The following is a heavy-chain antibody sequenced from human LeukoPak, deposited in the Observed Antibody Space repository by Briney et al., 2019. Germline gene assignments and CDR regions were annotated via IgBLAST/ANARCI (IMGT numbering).Heavy chain of an antibody. J-gene: IGHJ4*02. V-gene: IGHV1-46*01. Sequence: ASVKVSSKASGYTFTIYYMHWVRQAPGQGLEWMGIINPSGGGTSYTQKFQGRVTMTRDMSTSTVYMELSSLRSEDTAVYYCAREFGLAGPYFDYWGQGTLVTVSS. CDR1: GYTFTIYY. D-gene: IGHD3-3*01. CDR2: INPSGGGT. CDR3: AREFGLAGPYFDY.